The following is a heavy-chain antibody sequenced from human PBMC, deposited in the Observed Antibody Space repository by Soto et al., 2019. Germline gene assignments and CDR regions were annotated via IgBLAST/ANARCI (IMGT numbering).Heavy chain of an antibody. CDR2: VFHTGRT. V-gene: IGHV4-38-2*02. Sequence: SETLSLTCIVSPYSVSDGYFWGWIRQPPGKGLEWLGNVFHTGRTFYNPSLKTRVTMSVEASKNRFSLTLTSVTAADTAVYFCGRVGRMYGRSYFDSWRQGTLVTVSS. D-gene: IGHD2-8*01. CDR1: PYSVSDGYF. J-gene: IGHJ4*02. CDR3: GRVGRMYGRSYFDS.